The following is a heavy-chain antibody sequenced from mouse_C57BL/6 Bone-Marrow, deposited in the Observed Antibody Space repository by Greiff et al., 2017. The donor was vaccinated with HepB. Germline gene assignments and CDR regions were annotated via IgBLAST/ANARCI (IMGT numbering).Heavy chain of an antibody. CDR3: ARRNFRSYWYFDV. V-gene: IGHV5-16*02. J-gene: IGHJ1*03. CDR2: INYDGSST. CDR1: GFTFSDYY. Sequence: EVKLVESEGGLVQPGSSMKLSCTASGFTFSDYYMAWVRQVPEKGLEWVANINYDGSSTYYLDSLKSRFIISRDNAKNILYLQMSSLKSEDTATYYCARRNFRSYWYFDVWGTGTTVTVSS.